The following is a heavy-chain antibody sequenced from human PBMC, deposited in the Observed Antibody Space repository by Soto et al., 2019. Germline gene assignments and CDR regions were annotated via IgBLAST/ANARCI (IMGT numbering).Heavy chain of an antibody. V-gene: IGHV3-33*01. CDR3: ARYEDLTYYFDY. J-gene: IGHJ4*02. CDR1: GFTFSSYG. Sequence: QVQLVESGGGVVQPGRSLRLSCAASGFTFSSYGMHWVRQAPGKGLEWVAVIWDDGSNKYYADSVKGRFTISSDNSKNTLYLQRNSLRAEDTAVYYCARYEDLTYYFDYWGQGTLVTVSS. CDR2: IWDDGSNK. D-gene: IGHD3-16*01.